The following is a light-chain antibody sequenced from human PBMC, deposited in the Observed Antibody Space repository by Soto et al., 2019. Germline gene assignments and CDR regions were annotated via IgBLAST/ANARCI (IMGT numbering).Light chain of an antibody. J-gene: IGKJ1*01. V-gene: IGKV1-39*01. CDR3: QQSYRFPKT. CDR1: QTVTSY. CDR2: AAS. Sequence: DVQMTQSPSSLSASVGDSLTLTCRASQTVTSYLNWYQQKPGKAPKLLIYAASTLQSGVPSRFSGSGSGTEFTLTIISLQPEDCATYYCQQSYRFPKTFGRGTKVEVK.